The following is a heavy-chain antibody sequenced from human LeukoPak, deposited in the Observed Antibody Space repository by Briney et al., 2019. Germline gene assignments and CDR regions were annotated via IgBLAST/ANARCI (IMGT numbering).Heavy chain of an antibody. CDR3: ARVAGADTSSWGWFDP. J-gene: IGHJ5*02. V-gene: IGHV4-59*01. Sequence: PSETLSLTCTVSGGSISNYYWSWIRQPPGKGLEWIGYIYYSGSTNYNPSLKSRVTISIDTSKNQFSLRVSSVTTADTAVYYCARVAGADTSSWGWFDPWGQGTLVTVSS. D-gene: IGHD6-13*01. CDR1: GGSISNYY. CDR2: IYYSGST.